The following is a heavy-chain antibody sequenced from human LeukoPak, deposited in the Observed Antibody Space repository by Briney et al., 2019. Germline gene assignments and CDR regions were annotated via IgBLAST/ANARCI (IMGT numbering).Heavy chain of an antibody. D-gene: IGHD2-2*01. V-gene: IGHV3-30*18. CDR1: GFTFSSYG. CDR3: AKDMGYCSSTSCPLDY. Sequence: GGSLRLSCAASGFTFSSYGMHWVRQAPGKGLEWVAVISYDGSNKCYADSVKGRFTISRDNSKNTLYLQMNSLRAEDTAVYYCAKDMGYCSSTSCPLDYWGQGTLVTVSS. CDR2: ISYDGSNK. J-gene: IGHJ4*02.